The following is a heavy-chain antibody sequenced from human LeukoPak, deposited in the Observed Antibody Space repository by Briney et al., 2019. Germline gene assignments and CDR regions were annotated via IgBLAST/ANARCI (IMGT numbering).Heavy chain of an antibody. CDR1: GGSISSYC. V-gene: IGHV4-59*12. CDR2: IYYSGST. CDR3: ARERTRDYYYYMDV. D-gene: IGHD3/OR15-3a*01. J-gene: IGHJ6*03. Sequence: SETLSLTCTVSGGSISSYCWSWIRQPPGKGLEWIGYIYYSGSTNYNPPLKNRVTISVDTSKNQFSLKLSSVTAADTAVYYCARERTRDYYYYMDVWGKGTTVTVSS.